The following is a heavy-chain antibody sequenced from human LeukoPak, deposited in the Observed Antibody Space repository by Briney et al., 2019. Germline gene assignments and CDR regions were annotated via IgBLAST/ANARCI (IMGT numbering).Heavy chain of an antibody. CDR2: INHSGST. D-gene: IGHD2-21*01. J-gene: IGHJ4*02. CDR3: ARARRYYSPIDY. CDR1: GGSFSGYY. V-gene: IGHV4-34*01. Sequence: SETLSLTCAVYGGSFSGYYWSWIRQPPGKGLEWIGEINHSGSTNYNPSLKSRVTISVDTSKNQFSLKLSSVTAADTAVYYCARARRYYSPIDYWGQGTLVTVSS.